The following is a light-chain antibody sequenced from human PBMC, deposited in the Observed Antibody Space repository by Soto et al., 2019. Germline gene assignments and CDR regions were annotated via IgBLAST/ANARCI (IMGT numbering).Light chain of an antibody. CDR2: DVS. J-gene: IGLJ3*02. V-gene: IGLV2-11*01. Sequence: QSALTQSRSVSGSPGQSVTISCTGTSSDVGDYNYVSWYQQYPRKAPKLVIYDVSKRPSGVPDRFSGYKSCNTASLTISGLKVEYEADYYCCSFAGSYTFWVFGGGTKVTVL. CDR1: SSDVGDYNY. CDR3: CSFAGSYTFWV.